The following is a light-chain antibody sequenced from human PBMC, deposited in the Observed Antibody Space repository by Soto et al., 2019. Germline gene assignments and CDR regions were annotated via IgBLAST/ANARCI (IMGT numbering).Light chain of an antibody. Sequence: QSVLTQPASVSGSPGQSITISCTGTSSDVGGYNYVSWYQQHPGKAPKLMIYEVSDRPSGVSNRFSGSKSGNTASLTISGLQAEDEADYYCSSYTITXTYVLGTGTK. CDR3: SSYTITXTYV. J-gene: IGLJ1*01. V-gene: IGLV2-14*01. CDR2: EVS. CDR1: SSDVGGYNY.